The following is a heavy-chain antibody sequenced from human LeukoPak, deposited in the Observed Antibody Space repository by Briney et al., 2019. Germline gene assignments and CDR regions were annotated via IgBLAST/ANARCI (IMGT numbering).Heavy chain of an antibody. CDR3: ARENTGSYREFDY. V-gene: IGHV4-4*07. CDR1: GGSISSYY. CDR2: IYSGGST. Sequence: PSETLSLTCTVSGGSISSYYWSWIRQPAGKGLEWVGRIYSGGSTNYNPSLKSRVTMSVDSSNNQFSLKLSSVTAADTAVFYCARENTGSYREFDYWGQGTLVTVSS. J-gene: IGHJ4*02. D-gene: IGHD1-26*01.